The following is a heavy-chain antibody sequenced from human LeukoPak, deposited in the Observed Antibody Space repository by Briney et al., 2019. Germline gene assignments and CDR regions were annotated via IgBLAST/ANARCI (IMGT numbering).Heavy chain of an antibody. CDR2: IYYSGST. V-gene: IGHV4-39*01. CDR1: GGSISSGSYY. Sequence: PSETLSLTCTVSGGSISSGSYYWSWIRQPAGKGLEWIGSIYYSGSTYYNPSLKSRVTISVDTSKNQFSLKLSSVTAADTAVYYCARSGKPGDIWGQGTMVTVSS. J-gene: IGHJ3*02. CDR3: ARSGKPGDI. D-gene: IGHD1-14*01.